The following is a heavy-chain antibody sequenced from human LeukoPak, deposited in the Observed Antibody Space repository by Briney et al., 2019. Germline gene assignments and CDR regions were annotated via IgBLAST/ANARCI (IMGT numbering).Heavy chain of an antibody. CDR1: GFTFSSYA. V-gene: IGHV3-23*01. D-gene: IGHD6-19*01. J-gene: IGHJ4*02. Sequence: PGGSLRLSCAASGFTFSSYAMSWVRQAPGKGLERVSAISGSGGSTYYADSVKGRFTISRDNSKNTLYLQMNSLRAEDTAVYYCAKDLYSSGWYLNYFDYWGQGTLVTVSS. CDR3: AKDLYSSGWYLNYFDY. CDR2: ISGSGGST.